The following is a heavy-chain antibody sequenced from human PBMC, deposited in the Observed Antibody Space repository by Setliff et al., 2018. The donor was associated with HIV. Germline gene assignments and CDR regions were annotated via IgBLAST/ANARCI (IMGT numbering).Heavy chain of an antibody. D-gene: IGHD5-12*01. CDR3: ARKHLANVFDY. CDR2: IYYNGSP. J-gene: IGHJ4*02. Sequence: PSETLSLTCTVSEGSLSTYYWSWIRQPPGKGLEWIGYIYYNGSPTYNPSRKSRVTMSVDTSKNQFARRLSSVTAADTAVYYCARKHLANVFDYWGQGTLVTVSS. CDR1: EGSLSTYY. V-gene: IGHV4-59*01.